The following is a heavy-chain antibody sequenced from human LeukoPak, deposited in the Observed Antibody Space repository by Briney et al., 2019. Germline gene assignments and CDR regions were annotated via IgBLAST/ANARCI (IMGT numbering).Heavy chain of an antibody. J-gene: IGHJ3*02. D-gene: IGHD3-22*01. V-gene: IGHV3-7*03. Sequence: GGSLRLSCAASGFTFSRYWMSWVRQAPGKGLEWVANINQDGSEKYYVGSVKGRFTISRDNSKNTLYLQMNSLRAEDTAVYYCAKANTYYYDSSGYYRPYDAFDIWGQGTMVTVSS. CDR1: GFTFSRYW. CDR3: AKANTYYYDSSGYYRPYDAFDI. CDR2: INQDGSEK.